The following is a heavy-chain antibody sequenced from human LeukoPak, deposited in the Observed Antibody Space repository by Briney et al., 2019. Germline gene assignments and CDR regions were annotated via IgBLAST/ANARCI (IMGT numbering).Heavy chain of an antibody. CDR3: ARATASYCSGGSCYRDAFDI. CDR2: ISSSSSYI. D-gene: IGHD2-15*01. Sequence: GGSLRLSCAASGFTFSSYWMNWVRQAPGKGLEWVSSISSSSSYIYYADSVKGRFTISRDNAKNSLYLQMNSLRAEDTAVYYCARATASYCSGGSCYRDAFDIWGQGTMVTVSS. J-gene: IGHJ3*02. CDR1: GFTFSSYW. V-gene: IGHV3-21*01.